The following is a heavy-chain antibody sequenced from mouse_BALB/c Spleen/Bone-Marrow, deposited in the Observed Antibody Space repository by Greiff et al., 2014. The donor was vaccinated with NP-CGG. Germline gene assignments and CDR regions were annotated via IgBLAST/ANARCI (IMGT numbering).Heavy chain of an antibody. D-gene: IGHD1-1*02. CDR1: GYTFTDYY. J-gene: IGHJ4*01. CDR2: INPNNGGT. CDR3: ARLWEDY. Sequence: VQLKESGPELVKPGASVKMSCKASGYTFTDYYMKWVKQSHGKSLEWIGDINPNNGGTSYNQKFKGKATLTVDNFSSTAYMQLGSLTSEDSAVYYCARLWEDYWGQGTSVTVSS. V-gene: IGHV1-26*01.